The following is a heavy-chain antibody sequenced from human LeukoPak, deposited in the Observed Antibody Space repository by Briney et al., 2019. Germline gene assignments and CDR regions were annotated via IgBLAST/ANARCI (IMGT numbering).Heavy chain of an antibody. CDR1: GGSISSSSYY. V-gene: IGHV4-39*07. D-gene: IGHD2/OR15-2a*01. CDR3: ARRFRTSASEILHHDAYDI. J-gene: IGHJ3*02. CDR2: IYYSGST. Sequence: SETLSLTCTVSGGSISSSSYYWGWIRQPPGKGLEWIGSIYYSGSTYYNPSLKSRVTISVDTSENQFSLKLTSVTAADTAVYYCARRFRTSASEILHHDAYDIWGQGTEVIVSS.